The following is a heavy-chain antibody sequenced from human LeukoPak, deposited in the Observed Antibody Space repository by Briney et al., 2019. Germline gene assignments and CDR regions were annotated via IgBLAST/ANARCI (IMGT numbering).Heavy chain of an antibody. Sequence: GGSLRLSCAGSGFTFSTYAMSWVRQAPGKGLEWVSGITGDGRSTFYADSVKGRFSISRDNSKNSLYLQMNSLRAEDTAVYYCARQNVAMVRAFDICGQGTMVTVSS. J-gene: IGHJ3*02. V-gene: IGHV3-23*01. D-gene: IGHD3-10*01. CDR3: ARQNVAMVRAFDI. CDR2: ITGDGRST. CDR1: GFTFSTYA.